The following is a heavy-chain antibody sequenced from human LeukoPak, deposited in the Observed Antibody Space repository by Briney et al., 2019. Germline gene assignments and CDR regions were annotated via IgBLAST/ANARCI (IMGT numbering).Heavy chain of an antibody. CDR1: GFTFSRTS. J-gene: IGHJ4*02. CDR2: ISYDGSNK. Sequence: PGGSLRLSCAASGFTFSRTSMHWVRQAPGKGLEWVAVISYDGSNKYYADSVKGRFTISRDNSKNTLYLQMNSLRAEDTAVYYCARDCDSSDLDYWGQGTLVTVSS. D-gene: IGHD6-19*01. V-gene: IGHV3-30*04. CDR3: ARDCDSSDLDY.